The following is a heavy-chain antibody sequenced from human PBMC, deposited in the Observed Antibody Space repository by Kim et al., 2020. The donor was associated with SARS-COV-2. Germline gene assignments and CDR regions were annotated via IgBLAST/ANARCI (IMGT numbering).Heavy chain of an antibody. Sequence: ASVKVSCKASGYTFTNYAMNWVRQAPGQGLEWMGWINTNTGNPTYAQGFTGRFVFSLDTSVSTAYLQISSLTAEDTAIYYCARDFVDHHYSNSGTYYLEALFESWGQGTLVTVSS. CDR2: INTNTGNP. CDR3: ARDFVDHHYSNSGTYYLEALFES. CDR1: GYTFTNYA. D-gene: IGHD3-10*01. J-gene: IGHJ4*02. V-gene: IGHV7-4-1*02.